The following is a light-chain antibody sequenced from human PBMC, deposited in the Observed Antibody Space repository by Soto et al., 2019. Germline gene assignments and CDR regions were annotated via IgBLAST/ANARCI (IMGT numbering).Light chain of an antibody. CDR1: QGISSY. J-gene: IGKJ2*01. V-gene: IGKV1-8*01. CDR2: AAS. Sequence: AIRMTQSPSSLSASTGDRVTITCRASQGISSYLAWYQQKPGKAPKLLIYAASTLQSGVPSRFSGSGSGTDFTLTISCLQSEDFAIYYCQQYYSYPLTFGQGTKLEIK. CDR3: QQYYSYPLT.